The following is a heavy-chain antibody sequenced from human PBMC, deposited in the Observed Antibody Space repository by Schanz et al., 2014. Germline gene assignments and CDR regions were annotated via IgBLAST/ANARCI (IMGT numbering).Heavy chain of an antibody. D-gene: IGHD3-3*01. Sequence: QIQLVQSGPEVKKPGATVKVSCKASGYIFINSGISWVRQAPGQGLEWMGWISVYNHNKEYDQKFQGRVTMTTDTSTSTAYMALTDLRSDDTAVDYCARDRRFFDRDALYDFDSWGQGTLVTVSS. CDR2: ISVYNHNK. CDR1: GYIFINSG. CDR3: ARDRRFFDRDALYDFDS. J-gene: IGHJ4*02. V-gene: IGHV1-18*01.